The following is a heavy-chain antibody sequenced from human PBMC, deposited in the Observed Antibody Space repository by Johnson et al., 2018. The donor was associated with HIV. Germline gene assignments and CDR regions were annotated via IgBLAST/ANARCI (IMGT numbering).Heavy chain of an antibody. V-gene: IGHV3-66*03. CDR3: ARVPNDAFDI. Sequence: VQLVESGGGLIQPGGSLRLSCAASGFTVSSNYMSWVRQAPGKGLEWVSVIYTGGTTSYADSVKGRFTISRDNSKNTLYLQMNSLRAEDTAVYYCARVPNDAFDIWGQGTMVTVSS. CDR1: GFTVSSNY. J-gene: IGHJ3*02. CDR2: IYTGGTT.